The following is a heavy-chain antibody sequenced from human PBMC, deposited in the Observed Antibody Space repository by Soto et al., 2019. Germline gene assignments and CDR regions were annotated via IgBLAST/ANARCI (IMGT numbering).Heavy chain of an antibody. CDR2: INEDGSAT. Sequence: EVQLVESGGGLVQPGGSLRLSCAASGFTFSNYWMSWVRQAPGKGLEWVAYINEDGSATYFVDSLKGRFTISRDNTKNPLYLQMNSLRAEDTAVYYCARDAHIYSTGETYYWGFACGGQGPLVTVSP. CDR1: GFTFSNYW. J-gene: IGHJ4*02. V-gene: IGHV3-7*01. CDR3: ARDAHIYSTGETYYWGFAC. D-gene: IGHD2-8*02.